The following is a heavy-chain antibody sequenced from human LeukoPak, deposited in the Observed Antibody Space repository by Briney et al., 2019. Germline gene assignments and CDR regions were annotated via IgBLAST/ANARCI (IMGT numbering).Heavy chain of an antibody. CDR1: GGSISSYY. J-gene: IGHJ4*02. CDR3: ARLRNRVLVDY. V-gene: IGHV4-59*12. Sequence: SETLSLTCTVSGGSISSYYWSWIRQPPGKGLEWIGYIYYSGSTNYNPSLKSRVTISVDTSKNQFSLKLSSVTAADTAVYYCARLRNRVLVDYWGQGTLVTVSS. CDR2: IYYSGST. D-gene: IGHD1-14*01.